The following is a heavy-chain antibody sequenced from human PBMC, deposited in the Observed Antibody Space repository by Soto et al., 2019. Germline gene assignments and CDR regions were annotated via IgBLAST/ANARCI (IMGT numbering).Heavy chain of an antibody. CDR2: IKKDESKK. Sequence: EVQLVESGGGLIQPGESLRLSCAASGFTFSDYWMTWVRQAPGKGLEWVANIKKDESKKSYLDSVRGQFTISRDNARNSLYLQMDSLRAEDTALYYCARDVSPGSGPYYLDAFDMCGQGTMVTVSS. J-gene: IGHJ3*02. CDR3: ARDVSPGSGPYYLDAFDM. D-gene: IGHD3-22*01. CDR1: GFTFSDYW. V-gene: IGHV3-7*05.